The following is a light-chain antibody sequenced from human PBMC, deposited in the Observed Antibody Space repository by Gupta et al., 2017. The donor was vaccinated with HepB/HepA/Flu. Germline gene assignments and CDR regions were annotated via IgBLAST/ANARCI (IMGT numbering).Light chain of an antibody. V-gene: IGKV1-5*03. CDR1: QNINSW. Sequence: DIQMTPSPSTLSASVGDRVTITCRANQNINSWLAWYQQKPGKAPNLLIYKASSLESGVPSRFSGSGSGTEFTLTISCLQPDDFAIYYCQQYNSYSRGTFGQGTKVEIK. J-gene: IGKJ1*01. CDR3: QQYNSYSRGT. CDR2: KAS.